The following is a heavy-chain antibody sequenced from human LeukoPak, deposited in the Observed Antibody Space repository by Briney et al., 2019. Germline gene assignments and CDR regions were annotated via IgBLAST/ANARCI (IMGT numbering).Heavy chain of an antibody. V-gene: IGHV5-51*01. CDR2: IYPGESDT. D-gene: IGHD3-22*01. CDR1: GCSFTSYW. CDR3: ARQGGGGLDDSSGYHDY. J-gene: IGHJ4*02. Sequence: GGALKISYKGSGCSFTSYWIGWGRPMPGKGVEWMGIIYPGESDTRYSPSFQGQVTISADKSISPAYLQWSSLKASDTAMYYCARQGGGGLDDSSGYHDYWGQGTLVTVFS.